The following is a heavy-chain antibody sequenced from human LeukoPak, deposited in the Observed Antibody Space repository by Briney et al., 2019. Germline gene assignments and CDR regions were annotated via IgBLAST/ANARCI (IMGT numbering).Heavy chain of an antibody. Sequence: GESLKTSCQTSGYSFTNYWIGWVRQMPGKGLEWVGIIHPRDSETRYTPSFQGQVTFSVDRSTSTAYLQWNSLKASDTAIFYCARLDSGGYYYVHYWGQGTLVTVSS. CDR1: GYSFTNYW. CDR2: IHPRDSET. D-gene: IGHD3-22*01. J-gene: IGHJ4*02. CDR3: ARLDSGGYYYVHY. V-gene: IGHV5-51*01.